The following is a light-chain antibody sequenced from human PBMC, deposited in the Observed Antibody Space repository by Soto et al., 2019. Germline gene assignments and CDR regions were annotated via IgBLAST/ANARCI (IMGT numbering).Light chain of an antibody. CDR1: SSDVGGYKY. J-gene: IGLJ1*01. CDR3: SSYTSYTSYV. V-gene: IGLV2-14*01. Sequence: QSVRTQPASVSGSPGESIAISCTGTSSDVGGYKYVSWYQQYPGKAPKLMIYDVSNRPSGVPDRFSGSKSGNTASLTISGLQSEDEADYYCSSYTSYTSYVFGTGTKVTVL. CDR2: DVS.